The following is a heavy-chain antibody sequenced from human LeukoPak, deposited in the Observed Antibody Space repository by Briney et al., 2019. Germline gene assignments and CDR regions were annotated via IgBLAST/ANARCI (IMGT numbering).Heavy chain of an antibody. D-gene: IGHD3-10*01. CDR1: GFMFSNHY. V-gene: IGHV3-74*01. Sequence: GGSLRLSCVGSGFMFSNHYMYWVRQAPGKGLVWVSRIKNAGIDTIYADSVKGRFTVSRDNAKNTVYLQMSSLRAEDTAVYYCARGGYGHNMDVWGEGTTVTVSS. CDR3: ARGGYGHNMDV. J-gene: IGHJ6*03. CDR2: IKNAGIDT.